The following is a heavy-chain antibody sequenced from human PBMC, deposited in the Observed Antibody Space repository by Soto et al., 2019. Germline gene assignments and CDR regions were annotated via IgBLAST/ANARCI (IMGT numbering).Heavy chain of an antibody. CDR3: ASVTDTTTSYHY. CDR2: IIAILGIA. Sequence: QVQLVQSGAEVKKPGSSVKVSCKASGGTFSSYTISWVRQAPGQGLEWIGRIIAILGIANYAQKFQDRVTITADKSTSTAYMELSSLRSEDTAMYYCASVTDTTTSYHYWGQGTLVTVSS. V-gene: IGHV1-69*02. D-gene: IGHD1-26*01. CDR1: GGTFSSYT. J-gene: IGHJ4*02.